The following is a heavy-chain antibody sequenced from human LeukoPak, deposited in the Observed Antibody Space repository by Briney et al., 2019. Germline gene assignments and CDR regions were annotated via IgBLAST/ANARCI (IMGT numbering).Heavy chain of an antibody. CDR2: IYYSGST. J-gene: IGHJ4*02. Sequence: KPSETLSLTCTVSGGSISSYYWSWIRQPPGKGLEWIGYIYYSGSTNYNPSLKSRVTISVDTSKNQFSLKLSSVTAADTAVYYCASYYDSSGHHYWGQGTLVTVSS. CDR3: ASYYDSSGHHY. V-gene: IGHV4-59*08. CDR1: GGSISSYY. D-gene: IGHD3-22*01.